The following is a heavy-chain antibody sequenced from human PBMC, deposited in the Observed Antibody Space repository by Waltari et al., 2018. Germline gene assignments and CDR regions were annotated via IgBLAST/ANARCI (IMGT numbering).Heavy chain of an antibody. Sequence: QMQLVQSGPEVREPGAPVTVSCKASGHTFTSYDINWVRQAPGEGLEWIGWMNPNNGDTAFAQKLQGRVTLARNTSISTAYMELSSLTSDDTAMYYCATGPAAWWAFDVWGQGTMVAVSS. D-gene: IGHD2-8*02. CDR1: GHTFTSYD. J-gene: IGHJ3*01. CDR3: ATGPAAWWAFDV. CDR2: MNPNNGDT. V-gene: IGHV1-8*01.